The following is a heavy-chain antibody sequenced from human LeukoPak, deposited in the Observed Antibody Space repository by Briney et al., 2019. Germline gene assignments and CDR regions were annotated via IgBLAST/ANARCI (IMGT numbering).Heavy chain of an antibody. D-gene: IGHD3-16*02. CDR3: VKDYRLTY. CDR1: GFTFSIAN. Sequence: GGSLRLSCSVPGFTFSIANMAWVRQVPGKGLYWVSAISYSGTVTNYADSVEGRFSISRDNSKGTLFLQMDNLRADDTALYYCVKDYRLTYWGQGILVTVSS. CDR2: ISYSGTVT. J-gene: IGHJ4*02. V-gene: IGHV3-23*01.